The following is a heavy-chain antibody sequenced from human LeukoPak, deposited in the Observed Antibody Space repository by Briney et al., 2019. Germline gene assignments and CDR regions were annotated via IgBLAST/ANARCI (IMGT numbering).Heavy chain of an antibody. V-gene: IGHV3-11*04. J-gene: IGHJ4*02. CDR2: ISSSGSTI. CDR3: AGRTVSWYSSSSLTDY. CDR1: GFTFSDYY. D-gene: IGHD6-6*01. Sequence: SGGSLRLSCAASGFTFSDYYMSWIRQAPGKGLEWVSYISSSGSTIYYADSVKGRFTISRDNAKNSLYLQMNSLRAEDTAVYYCAGRTVSWYSSSSLTDYWGQGTLVTVSS.